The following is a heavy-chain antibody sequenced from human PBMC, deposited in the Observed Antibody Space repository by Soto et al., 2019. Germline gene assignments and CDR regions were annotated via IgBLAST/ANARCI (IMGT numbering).Heavy chain of an antibody. J-gene: IGHJ6*02. D-gene: IGHD2-2*02. CDR2: THYRSKWHN. Sequence: SQTLSLTCAISGDSVSSNSAAWNWIMQSPSRGLEWLGRTHYRSKWHNNYAVSVKSRITINPDTSKNHFSLQLNSVTPDDTAVDSFAIVNVYTTSSCMDVWCQATMVTLSS. CDR1: GDSVSSNSAA. CDR3: AIVNVYTTSSCMDV. V-gene: IGHV6-1*01.